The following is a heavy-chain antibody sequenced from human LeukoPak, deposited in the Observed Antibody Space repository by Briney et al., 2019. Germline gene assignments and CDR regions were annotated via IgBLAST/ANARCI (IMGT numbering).Heavy chain of an antibody. CDR3: AKDRERGYSGYDSEIDY. D-gene: IGHD5-12*01. V-gene: IGHV3-30*02. CDR1: GFTFSSYG. CDR2: IRYDGSNK. J-gene: IGHJ4*02. Sequence: PGGSLRLSCAASGFTFSSYGMHWVRQAPGKGLEWVAFIRYDGSNKYYADSVKGRFTISRDNSKNTLYLQMNSLRAEDTAVYYCAKDRERGYSGYDSEIDYWGQGTLVTVSS.